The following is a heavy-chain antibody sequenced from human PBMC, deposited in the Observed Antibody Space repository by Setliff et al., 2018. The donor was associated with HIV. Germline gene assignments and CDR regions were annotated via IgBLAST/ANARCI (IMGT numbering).Heavy chain of an antibody. Sequence: GGSLRLSCAASGFTFDDYAMHWVRQAPGKGLEWVSFISWDGGSSDYADSVKGRFTISRDNSKSSLFLQMDSLRAEDTAFYYCAKELDYYDSSGYHQIFDYWGQGTLVTVSS. J-gene: IGHJ4*02. CDR2: ISWDGGSS. D-gene: IGHD3-22*01. V-gene: IGHV3-43D*03. CDR1: GFTFDDYA. CDR3: AKELDYYDSSGYHQIFDY.